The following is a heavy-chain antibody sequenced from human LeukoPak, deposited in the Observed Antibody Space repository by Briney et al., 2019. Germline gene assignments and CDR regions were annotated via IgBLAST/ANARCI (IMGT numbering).Heavy chain of an antibody. D-gene: IGHD2-15*01. Sequence: GGSLRLSCAASGFTFSTYAMSWVRQAPGKGLEWVSLISPAGGSIYYADSVKGRFTISRDNSENTLYLQMSSLRTEDTAVYYCAKRHCSGGSRFSGVDYWGQGTLVTVSS. J-gene: IGHJ4*02. V-gene: IGHV3-23*01. CDR1: GFTFSTYA. CDR2: ISPAGGSI. CDR3: AKRHCSGGSRFSGVDY.